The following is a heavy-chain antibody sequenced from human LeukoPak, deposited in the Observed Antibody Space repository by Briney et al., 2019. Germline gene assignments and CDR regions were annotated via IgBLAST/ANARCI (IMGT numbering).Heavy chain of an antibody. CDR2: MNPNSGNT. V-gene: IGHV1-8*03. Sequence: ASVKVSCKASGGTFSRYAISWVRLATGQGLEWMGWMNPNSGNTGYAQKFQGRVTITRNTSISTAYMELSSLRSEDTAVYYCARALEQEQWLGLYYFDYWGQGTLVTVSS. CDR3: ARALEQEQWLGLYYFDY. CDR1: GGTFSRYA. D-gene: IGHD6-19*01. J-gene: IGHJ4*02.